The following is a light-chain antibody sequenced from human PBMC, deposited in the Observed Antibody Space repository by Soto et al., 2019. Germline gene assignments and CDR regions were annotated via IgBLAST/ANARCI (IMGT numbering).Light chain of an antibody. V-gene: IGLV3-25*03. CDR1: ALPKQY. J-gene: IGLJ1*01. CDR2: KDS. Sequence: SSELTQPPSVSVSPGQTARNTCSGDALPKQYAYWYQQKPGQAPVLVIYKDSERPSGIPERFSGSSSGTTVTLTISGVQAEDEADYYCQSADSSGTYVFGTGTKLTVL. CDR3: QSADSSGTYV.